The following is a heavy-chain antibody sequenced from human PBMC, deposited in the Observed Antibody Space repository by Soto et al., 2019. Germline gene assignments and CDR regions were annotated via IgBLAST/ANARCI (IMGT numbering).Heavy chain of an antibody. CDR2: IYYSGST. Sequence: QLQLQESGLGLVKPSETLSLTCTVSGGSISSSSYYWGWIRQPPGKGLEWIGSIYYSGSTYYNPSLKSRVTISVDTSKNQFSLKLSSVTAADTAVYYCARRDQGSSWDQKYNWFDPWGQGTLVTVSS. V-gene: IGHV4-39*01. J-gene: IGHJ5*02. CDR3: ARRDQGSSWDQKYNWFDP. CDR1: GGSISSSSYY. D-gene: IGHD6-13*01.